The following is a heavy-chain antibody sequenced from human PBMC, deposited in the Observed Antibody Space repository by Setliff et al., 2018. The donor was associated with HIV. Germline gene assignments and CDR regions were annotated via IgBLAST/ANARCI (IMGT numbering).Heavy chain of an antibody. J-gene: IGHJ6*02. CDR1: GGSISSGSYY. D-gene: IGHD6-6*01. Sequence: SETLSLTCTVSGGSISSGSYYWSWIRQPAGKGLEWIGRIYTSGSTNYNPSLKSRVTISVDTSKNQFSLKLSSVTAADTAVYYCARDRELARHYYHGMDVWGQGTTVTGSS. CDR3: ARDRELARHYYHGMDV. CDR2: IYTSGST. V-gene: IGHV4-61*02.